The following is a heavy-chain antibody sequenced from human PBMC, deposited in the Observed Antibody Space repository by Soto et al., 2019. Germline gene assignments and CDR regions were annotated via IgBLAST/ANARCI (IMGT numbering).Heavy chain of an antibody. J-gene: IGHJ4*02. V-gene: IGHV3-23*01. Sequence: GGSLRLSCAASGFTFSSYAMSWVRQAPGKGLEWVSAISGSGGSTYYADSVKGRFTISSDNSKNTLYLLMNSLRAEDTAVYYCAKDSSLYGDYEGSSPDYWGQGTLVTVSS. CDR1: GFTFSSYA. CDR3: AKDSSLYGDYEGSSPDY. CDR2: ISGSGGST. D-gene: IGHD4-17*01.